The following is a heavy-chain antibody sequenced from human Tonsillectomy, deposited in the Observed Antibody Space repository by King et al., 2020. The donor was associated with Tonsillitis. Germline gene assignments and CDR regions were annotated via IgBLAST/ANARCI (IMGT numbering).Heavy chain of an antibody. J-gene: IGHJ6*03. Sequence: QLVQSGVEVKKPGESLKISCKGSGYSFSTYWIGWVRQMPGKGLEWMGIIYPSDSDTRYNPSFQGQVTISADKSISTAYLQWSSLRASDTAMYYCARQVGSSSSVYYYYMDVWGKGTTVTVSS. D-gene: IGHD6-6*01. CDR2: IYPSDSDT. V-gene: IGHV5-51*01. CDR1: GYSFSTYW. CDR3: ARQVGSSSSVYYYYMDV.